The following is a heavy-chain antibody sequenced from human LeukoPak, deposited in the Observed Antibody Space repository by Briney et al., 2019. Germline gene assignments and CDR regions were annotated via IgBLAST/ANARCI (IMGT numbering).Heavy chain of an antibody. D-gene: IGHD1-1*01. V-gene: IGHV3-74*01. J-gene: IGHJ4*02. CDR3: ARLKTAPEGTNY. Sequence: PGGSLRLSCAASGFTFSSYWMHWVRQAPGKGLVWVSRINSDGSTTNYADSVKGRFTISRDNAKNTLSLQMNSLRAEDTAVYYCARLKTAPEGTNYWGQGTLVTVSS. CDR1: GFTFSSYW. CDR2: INSDGSTT.